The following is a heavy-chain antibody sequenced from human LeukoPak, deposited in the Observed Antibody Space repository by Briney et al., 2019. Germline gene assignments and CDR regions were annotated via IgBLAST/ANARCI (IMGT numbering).Heavy chain of an antibody. V-gene: IGHV3-53*01. CDR2: IYSGGST. CDR3: ARESRLRRENYYYGLDV. Sequence: GGSLRLSCAASGFTVSSNYMSWVRQAPGKGLEWVSVIYSGGSTYYTDSVKGRFTISRDTSKNTLYLQMNSLRADDTAVYYCARESRLRRENYYYGLDVWGQGTTVTVSS. CDR1: GFTVSSNY. J-gene: IGHJ6*02. D-gene: IGHD1-26*01.